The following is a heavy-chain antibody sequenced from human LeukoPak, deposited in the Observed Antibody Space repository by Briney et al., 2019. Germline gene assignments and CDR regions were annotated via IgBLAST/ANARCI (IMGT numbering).Heavy chain of an antibody. D-gene: IGHD6-13*01. Sequence: GGSLRLSCAASGFTFSSYSMNWVRQAPGKGLEWVSSISSSSSYIYYADSVKGRFTISRDNAKNSLYLQMNSLRAEDTAVYYCARDVSSSWYWHDAFDIWGQGTMVTVSS. V-gene: IGHV3-21*01. CDR1: GFTFSSYS. CDR3: ARDVSSSWYWHDAFDI. J-gene: IGHJ3*02. CDR2: ISSSSSYI.